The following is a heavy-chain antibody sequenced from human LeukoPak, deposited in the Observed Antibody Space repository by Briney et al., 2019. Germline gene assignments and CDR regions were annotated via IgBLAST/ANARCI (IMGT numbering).Heavy chain of an antibody. V-gene: IGHV1-46*01. CDR3: ARAPYGSGSYSGSDY. CDR2: INPSSGST. D-gene: IGHD3-10*01. CDR1: GYTFTSYY. Sequence: ASVKVSCKASGYTFTSYYMHWVRQAPGQGLEWMGIINPSSGSTTYAQKFQGRVTMTSDMSTSTVYMELSSLRAEDTAVYYCARAPYGSGSYSGSDYWGQGTLVTVSS. J-gene: IGHJ4*02.